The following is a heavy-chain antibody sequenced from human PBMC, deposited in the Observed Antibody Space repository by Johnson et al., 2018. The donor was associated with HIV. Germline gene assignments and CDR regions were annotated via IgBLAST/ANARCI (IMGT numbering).Heavy chain of an antibody. V-gene: IGHV3-20*04. J-gene: IGHJ3*02. CDR1: GISVSSYY. CDR3: ARVGWATSDAFDI. D-gene: IGHD5-12*01. Sequence: VQLVESGGGLVQPEGSLRLSCAASGISVSSYYMSWVRQAPGKGLEWVSGINWNGGSTGYADSVKGRFTISRDNAKNSMYLQMNSLRAEDTALYYCARVGWATSDAFDIWGQGTMVTVSS. CDR2: INWNGGST.